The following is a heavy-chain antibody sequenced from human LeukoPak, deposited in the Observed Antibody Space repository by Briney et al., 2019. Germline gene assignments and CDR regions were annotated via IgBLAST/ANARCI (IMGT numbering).Heavy chain of an antibody. Sequence: ASVKVSCKASGYTFTSYYMHWVRQAPGQGLEWMGIINPSGGSTSYAQKFQGRVTMTRDTSTSTVYMELSSLRSEDTAVYYCVRKPGTTVYFDYWGQGTLVTVSS. V-gene: IGHV1-46*01. CDR1: GYTFTSYY. D-gene: IGHD1-7*01. CDR2: INPSGGST. J-gene: IGHJ4*02. CDR3: VRKPGTTVYFDY.